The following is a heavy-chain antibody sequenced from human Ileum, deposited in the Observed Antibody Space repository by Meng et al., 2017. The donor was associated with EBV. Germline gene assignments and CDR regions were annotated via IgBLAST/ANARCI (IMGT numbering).Heavy chain of an antibody. Sequence: LQQWGAGLLNPSETLSLTCAVYGGSFSGYYWTWIRQPPGKGLEWIGEINHSGSTNYNPSLKSRVTISVDKNQFSLKLSSVTAADTAVYYCARGFYTYGSSCFDYWGQGTLVTVSS. CDR1: GGSFSGYY. CDR2: INHSGST. J-gene: IGHJ4*02. D-gene: IGHD6-13*01. CDR3: ARGFYTYGSSCFDY. V-gene: IGHV4-34*01.